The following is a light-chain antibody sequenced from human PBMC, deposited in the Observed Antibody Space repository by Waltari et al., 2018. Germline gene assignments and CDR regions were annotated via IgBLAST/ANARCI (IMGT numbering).Light chain of an antibody. J-gene: IGLJ2*01. CDR2: END. V-gene: IGLV1-51*01. Sequence: QSVLTQPPSVSAASGQKVPISSSGISPTIGNHSVSWYQQFPWTAPKLLIYENDKRPSGIPGRFSGSKSGTSATLDIHGLQTGDEADYYCGTWDSRMSVAVLGGGTKVTVL. CDR1: SPTIGNHS. CDR3: GTWDSRMSVAV.